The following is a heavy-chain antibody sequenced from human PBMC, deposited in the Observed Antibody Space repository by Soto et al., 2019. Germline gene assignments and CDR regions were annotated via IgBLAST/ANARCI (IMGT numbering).Heavy chain of an antibody. CDR2: ISSSSSYI. CDR1: GFIFSSYS. CDR3: ARDSPPWSGYYTGFDY. Sequence: GGSLRLSCAASGFIFSSYSMNWVRQAPGKGLEWVSSISSSSSYIYYADSVKGRFTISRDNAKNSLYLQMNSLRAEDTAVYYCARDSPPWSGYYTGFDYWGQGTLVTVSS. V-gene: IGHV3-21*01. J-gene: IGHJ4*02. D-gene: IGHD3-3*01.